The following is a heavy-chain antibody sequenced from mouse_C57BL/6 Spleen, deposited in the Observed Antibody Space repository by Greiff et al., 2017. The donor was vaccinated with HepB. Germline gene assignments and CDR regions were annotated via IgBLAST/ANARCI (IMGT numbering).Heavy chain of an antibody. CDR1: GYTFTSYW. Sequence: QVQLQQPGAELVKPGASVKLSCKASGYTFTSYWMQWVKQRPGQGLEWIGEIDPSDSYTNYNQKFKGKATLTVDTSSSTAYMQLSSLTSEDSAVYYCARGYGSSPFDYGGQGTTLTVSS. J-gene: IGHJ2*01. CDR2: IDPSDSYT. V-gene: IGHV1-50*01. D-gene: IGHD1-1*01. CDR3: ARGYGSSPFDY.